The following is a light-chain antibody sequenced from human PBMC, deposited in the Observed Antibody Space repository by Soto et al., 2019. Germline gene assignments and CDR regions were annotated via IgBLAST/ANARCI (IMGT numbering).Light chain of an antibody. CDR1: SSDIGRYNY. J-gene: IGLJ1*01. V-gene: IGLV2-14*01. CDR2: GVS. Sequence: QSVLTQPASVSGSPGQSITISCTGTSSDIGRYNYVSWYQQYPGKAPKFMIYGVSNRPSGVSNRFSGSKSGNTASLTISGLQAEDEADYYCSSYISSSTDGFGTGTKVTVL. CDR3: SSYISSSTDG.